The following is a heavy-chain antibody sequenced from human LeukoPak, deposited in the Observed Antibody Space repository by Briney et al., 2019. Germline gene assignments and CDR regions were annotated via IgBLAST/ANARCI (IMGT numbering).Heavy chain of an antibody. J-gene: IGHJ5*02. D-gene: IGHD2-15*01. CDR3: ARGRRPIVVVVAALVTNWFDP. Sequence: PSVKVSCKASGHTFTGYYMHWVTQAPGQGLEWMGWINPNSGGTNYAQKSQGRVTMNRDTSISTAYMELSRLRSDDTAVYYCARGRRPIVVVVAALVTNWFDPWGQGTLVTVSS. CDR2: INPNSGGT. CDR1: GHTFTGYY. V-gene: IGHV1-2*02.